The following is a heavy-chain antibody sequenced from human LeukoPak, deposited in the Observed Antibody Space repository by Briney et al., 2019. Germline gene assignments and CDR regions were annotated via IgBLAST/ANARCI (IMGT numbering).Heavy chain of an antibody. Sequence: GGSLRLSCVVSGFSVSNNYIIWVRQAPGNGLERVSVIYGDGRTSHSASVRGRFTISRDNSKNIVSLQMNNLRAEDTAVYYCARGRGLGVVSPYFDYWGPGTLVTVSS. CDR2: IYGDGRT. CDR3: ARGRGLGVVSPYFDY. D-gene: IGHD3-3*01. J-gene: IGHJ4*02. V-gene: IGHV3-53*01. CDR1: GFSVSNNY.